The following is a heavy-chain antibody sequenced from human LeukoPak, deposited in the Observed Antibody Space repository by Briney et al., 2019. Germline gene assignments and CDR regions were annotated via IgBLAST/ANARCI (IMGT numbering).Heavy chain of an antibody. CDR2: ISSNGGST. V-gene: IGHV3-64*01. D-gene: IGHD4-23*01. J-gene: IGHJ4*02. CDR3: ARAEGYGGELDS. CDR1: GFTFSSYG. Sequence: GGSLRLSCAASGFTFSSYGMSWVRQAPGKGLEYVSAISSNGGSTNYANSVKGRFTISRDNSNNTLYLQMGSLRAEDMAVYYCARAEGYGGELDSWGQGTLVTVSS.